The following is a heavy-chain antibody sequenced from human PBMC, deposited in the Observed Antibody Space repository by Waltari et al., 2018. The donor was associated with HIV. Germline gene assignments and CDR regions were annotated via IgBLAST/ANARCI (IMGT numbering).Heavy chain of an antibody. CDR2: ISGSGGSK. Sequence: EVQLLESGGGLVQPGGSLRLSCEASGFTFSSYAMSWVRQASGEGQEWVSAISGSGGSKYYAGSVQGRITISRDNSKNTLYLQMNSRIAEYTAVYYCAKEIGTVTTHGLCDYWGQGTLVTVSS. CDR1: GFTFSSYA. D-gene: IGHD1-1*01. CDR3: AKEIGTVTTHGLCDY. J-gene: IGHJ4*02. V-gene: IGHV3-23*01.